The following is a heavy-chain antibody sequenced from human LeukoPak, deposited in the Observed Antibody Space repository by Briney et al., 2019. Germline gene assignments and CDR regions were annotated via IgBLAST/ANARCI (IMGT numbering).Heavy chain of an antibody. V-gene: IGHV1-18*01. CDR1: GYTFTSYG. CDR3: ARGGSGWFGALEFDY. CDR2: ISAYNGNT. D-gene: IGHD3-10*01. Sequence: ASVKVSCKASGYTFTSYGIGWVRQAPGEGLEWMGWISAYNGNTNYAQKLQGRVTMTTDTSTSTAYMELRSLTSDDTGVYFCARGGSGWFGALEFDYWGQGTLVTVSS. J-gene: IGHJ4*02.